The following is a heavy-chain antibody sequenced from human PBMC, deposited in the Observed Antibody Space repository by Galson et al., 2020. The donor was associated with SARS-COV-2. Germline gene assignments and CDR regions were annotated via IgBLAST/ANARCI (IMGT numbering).Heavy chain of an antibody. D-gene: IGHD3-22*01. V-gene: IGHV4-31*03. CDR2: IYYSGST. J-gene: IGHJ4*02. Sequence: SETLSLTCTVSGGSISSGGYYWSWIRQHPGKGLEWIGYIYYSGSTYYNPSLKSRVTISVDTSKNQFSLKLSSVTAADTAVYYCARDSSGYYLYWGQGTLVTVSS. CDR1: GGSISSGGYY. CDR3: ARDSSGYYLY.